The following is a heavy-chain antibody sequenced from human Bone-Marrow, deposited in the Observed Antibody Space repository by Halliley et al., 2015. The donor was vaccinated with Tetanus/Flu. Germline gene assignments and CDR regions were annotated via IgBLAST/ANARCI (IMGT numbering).Heavy chain of an antibody. V-gene: IGHV1-18*04. J-gene: IGHJ5*02. CDR2: ISGHNGNT. CDR3: ARDFQGDYSDL. D-gene: IGHD2-15*01. Sequence: LVQSGAEVKKPGASVKVTCKASGYPFSTYGISWVRQAPGHGLEWLGWISGHNGNTKNAQKFQDRVTMTTDTSTTTAYMELRSLRSDDTAVYYCARDFQGDYSDLWGQGTRVTVSS. CDR1: GYPFSTYG.